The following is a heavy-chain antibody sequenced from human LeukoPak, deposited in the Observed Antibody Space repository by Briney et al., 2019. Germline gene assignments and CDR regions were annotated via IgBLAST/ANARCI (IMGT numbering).Heavy chain of an antibody. CDR1: GFTFSTYA. D-gene: IGHD3-9*01. V-gene: IGHV3-53*04. J-gene: IGHJ4*02. CDR3: ARSGTGFYFDY. Sequence: GGSLSLSCAASGFTFSTYAMSWVRQAPGKGLEWVSVIYSGGSTYYADSVKGRFTISRHYSKNTLYLQMNSLRAEDTAVYYCARSGTGFYFDYWGQGTLVTVSS. CDR2: IYSGGST.